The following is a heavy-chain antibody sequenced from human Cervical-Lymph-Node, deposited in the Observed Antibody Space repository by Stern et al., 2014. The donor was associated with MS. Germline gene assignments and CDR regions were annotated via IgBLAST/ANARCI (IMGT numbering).Heavy chain of an antibody. CDR1: GGSISSGGYY. Sequence: VHLVESGPGLVKPSQTLSLTCTVSGGSISSGGYYWSWIRQHPGKGLEWIGYIYYSGTSYYNPSLKSRVTISLDTSKNQFSLKLSSVTAADTAVYFCTRGLAYNYEYFPLGGQGTLVTVSS. V-gene: IGHV4-31*03. D-gene: IGHD5-24*01. CDR3: TRGLAYNYEYFPL. CDR2: IYYSGTS. J-gene: IGHJ1*01.